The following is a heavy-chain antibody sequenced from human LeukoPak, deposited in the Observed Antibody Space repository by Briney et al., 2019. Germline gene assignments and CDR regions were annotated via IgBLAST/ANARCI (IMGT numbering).Heavy chain of an antibody. V-gene: IGHV3-20*04. CDR2: ISWNSDST. J-gene: IGHJ5*02. CDR3: ARDRQGITGTEWFDP. Sequence: GGSLRLSCEGSGFTFGDYGMSWVRQAPGKGPEWVAGISWNSDSTGYPDSVKGRFTISRDNAKNSLFLRMDSLRVEDTAFYYCARDRQGITGTEWFDPWGQGILVTVSS. D-gene: IGHD1-20*01. CDR1: GFTFGDYG.